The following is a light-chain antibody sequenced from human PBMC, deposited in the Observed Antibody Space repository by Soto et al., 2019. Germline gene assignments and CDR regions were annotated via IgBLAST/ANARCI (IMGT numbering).Light chain of an antibody. J-gene: IGKJ1*01. CDR1: QSFSSW. CDR3: QQYNSYPGT. V-gene: IGKV1-5*03. Sequence: DIQMTQSPSTLSASVGDRVTITCRASQSFSSWLAWYQQKPGKAPKLLISKASSLESGVTSRFSGSGSGTEVTLTISSLQPDDCATYYCQQYNSYPGTFGQGTKVEIK. CDR2: KAS.